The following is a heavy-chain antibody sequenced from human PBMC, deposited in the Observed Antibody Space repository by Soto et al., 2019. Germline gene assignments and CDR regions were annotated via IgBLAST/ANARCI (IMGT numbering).Heavy chain of an antibody. CDR2: ISYDGSNK. D-gene: IGHD3-22*01. Sequence: PGGSLRLSCAASGFTFSSYGMHWVRQAPGKGLEWLALISYDGSNKYYADSVKGRFTISRDNSKNTLYLQMNSLRAEDTAVYYCAKDWDDSSGRDAFDIWGQGTMVTVSS. J-gene: IGHJ3*02. CDR3: AKDWDDSSGRDAFDI. V-gene: IGHV3-30*18. CDR1: GFTFSSYG.